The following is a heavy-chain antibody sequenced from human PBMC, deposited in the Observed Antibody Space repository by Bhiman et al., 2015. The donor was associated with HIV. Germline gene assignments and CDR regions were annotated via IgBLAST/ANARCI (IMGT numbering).Heavy chain of an antibody. CDR1: GFTFSNFA. V-gene: IGHV3-23*01. CDR3: AKGAGSSSGRY. D-gene: IGHD6-6*01. J-gene: IGHJ4*02. Sequence: EVQLLESGGGLVQPGGSLRLSCAASGFTFSNFAMNWVRQAPGKGLEWVSAISDTGDSTYFADSVKGRFTISRDNSKNTLYLRMNSLRAEDTAVYYCAKGAGSSSGRYWGQGTLVTVSS. CDR2: ISDTGDST.